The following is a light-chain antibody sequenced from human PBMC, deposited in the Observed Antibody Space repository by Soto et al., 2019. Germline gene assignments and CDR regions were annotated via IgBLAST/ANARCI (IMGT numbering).Light chain of an antibody. CDR3: QQRNNWSMGT. Sequence: EIVLTQSPATLSLSPGERATLSCRASQSVSSYLAWYQQKPGQAPRLLIYDASNRATGIQARFSGSGSGTDVTLTNSSLEPEDFAVYYFQQRNNWSMGTFGEGTRLEIK. V-gene: IGKV3-11*01. J-gene: IGKJ5*01. CDR1: QSVSSY. CDR2: DAS.